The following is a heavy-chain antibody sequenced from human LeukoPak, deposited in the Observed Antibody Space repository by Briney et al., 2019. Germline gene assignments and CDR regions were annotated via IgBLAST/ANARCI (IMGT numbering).Heavy chain of an antibody. V-gene: IGHV3-23*01. CDR1: GITFNSYT. J-gene: IGHJ4*02. Sequence: GGSLRLSCAASGITFNSYTMNWVRQAPGKGLEWVSVISGSGSSTYYADSVKGRFTISRDNSKNTLYLQMNSLRAEDTAVYYCASTSRWGQGTLVTVSS. CDR2: ISGSGSST. CDR3: ASTSR.